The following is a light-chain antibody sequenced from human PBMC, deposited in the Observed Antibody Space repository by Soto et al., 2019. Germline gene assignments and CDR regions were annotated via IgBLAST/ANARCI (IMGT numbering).Light chain of an antibody. V-gene: IGKV1-5*01. CDR3: QQYDVHPKT. Sequence: DVQITQCPSTLAPSVGDRVPITFRASENIKNWLAWYQQTPGKAPKVLISDASRLETGVPSRFSGSGYGTDFTLTITSLQTDDFGTYHCQQYDVHPKTFGQGAKV. CDR2: DAS. CDR1: ENIKNW. J-gene: IGKJ1*01.